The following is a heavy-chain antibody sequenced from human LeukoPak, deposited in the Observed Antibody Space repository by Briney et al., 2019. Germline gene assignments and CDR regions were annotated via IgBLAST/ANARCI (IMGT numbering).Heavy chain of an antibody. J-gene: IGHJ4*02. Sequence: GGSLRHSRAASGFNFNCYPMNGVRQAPRKGGEWVSAISNSANTYQADPVKGRFTLSRDKYKNTLYLQKNNLRAEHTAIYYCAKDIPSGGCYFHWGQGTLVTVSP. D-gene: IGHD1-26*01. V-gene: IGHV3-23*01. CDR1: GFNFNCYP. CDR3: AKDIPSGGCYFH. CDR2: ISNSANT.